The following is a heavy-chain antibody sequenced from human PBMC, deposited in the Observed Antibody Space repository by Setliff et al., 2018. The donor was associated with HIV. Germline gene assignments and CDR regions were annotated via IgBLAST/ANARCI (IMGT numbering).Heavy chain of an antibody. D-gene: IGHD5-12*01. CDR3: TRGRDGYNWASVAFDI. CDR1: GFTFGDYA. Sequence: GESLKISCTASGFTFGDYAMSWVRQAPGKGLEWVGFIRSKAYGGTTEYAASVKGRFTISRVDSKSIAYLQMNSLKTEDTAVYYCTRGRDGYNWASVAFDIWGQGTMVTVSS. V-gene: IGHV3-49*04. CDR2: IRSKAYGGTT. J-gene: IGHJ3*02.